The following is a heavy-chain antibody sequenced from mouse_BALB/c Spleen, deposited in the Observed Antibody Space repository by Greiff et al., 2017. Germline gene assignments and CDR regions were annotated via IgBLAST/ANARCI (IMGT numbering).Heavy chain of an antibody. D-gene: IGHD4-1*01. CDR2: IYPGSGNT. Sequence: QVQLQQSGAELARPGASVKLSCKASGYTFTDYYINWVKQRTGQGLEWIGEIYPGSGNTYYNEKFKGKATLTADKSSSTAYMQLSSLTSEDSAVYFCARGVGRGGYYFDYWGQGTTLTVSS. J-gene: IGHJ2*01. CDR3: ARGVGRGGYYFDY. V-gene: IGHV1-77*01. CDR1: GYTFTDYY.